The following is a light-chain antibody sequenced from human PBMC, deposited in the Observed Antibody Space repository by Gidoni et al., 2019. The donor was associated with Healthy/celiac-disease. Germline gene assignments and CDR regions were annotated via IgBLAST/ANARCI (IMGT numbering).Light chain of an antibody. V-gene: IGKV3-11*01. CDR3: QQRSNWPALT. J-gene: IGKJ4*01. CDR2: DAS. Sequence: EIVLTQSPATLSLSPGERAPLSCRASQRISSYSAWYQQKPGQAPRLLICDASNRATGIPARFRGSGSGTDFTLTISSLEPEDFAVYYCQQRSNWPALTFGGXTKVEIK. CDR1: QRISSY.